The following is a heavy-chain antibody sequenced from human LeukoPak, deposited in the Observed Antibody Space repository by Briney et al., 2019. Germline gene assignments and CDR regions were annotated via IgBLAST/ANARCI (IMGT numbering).Heavy chain of an antibody. CDR1: GGTFSNYA. CDR3: ARDGVSTVTTNFDN. CDR2: ISAYNGNT. V-gene: IGHV1-18*01. D-gene: IGHD4-11*01. Sequence: ASVKVSCKASGGTFSNYAISWVRQAPGQGLEWMGWISAYNGNTNYAQKVQGRVTMTTDTSTSTAYMELRSLRSGDTAVYYCARDGVSTVTTNFDNWGQGTLVTVSS. J-gene: IGHJ4*02.